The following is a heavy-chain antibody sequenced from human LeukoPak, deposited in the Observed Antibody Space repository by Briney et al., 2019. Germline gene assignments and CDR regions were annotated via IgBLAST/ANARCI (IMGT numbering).Heavy chain of an antibody. CDR1: GYSISSGYH. CDR2: IYHSGST. J-gene: IGHJ4*02. Sequence: SETLSLTCTVSGYSISSGYHWGWIRQPPGKGLEWIGSIYHSGSTYYNPSLKSRVTISVDTSKNQFSLKLSSVTAADTAVYYCARGGSYFDYWGQGTLVTVSS. D-gene: IGHD1-26*01. V-gene: IGHV4-38-2*02. CDR3: ARGGSYFDY.